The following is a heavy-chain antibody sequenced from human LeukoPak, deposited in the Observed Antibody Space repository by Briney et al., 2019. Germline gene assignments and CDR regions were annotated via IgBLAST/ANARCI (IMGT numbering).Heavy chain of an antibody. Sequence: GGSLRLSCAASGFTFSSFSMIWVRQAPGKGLEWVSSTSSSSAYTFYAEPGKGRFTISRDNAKNSLFLQMNSLRAEDTAMYYCAKGTKPVMTISDYWGQGILVTVSS. D-gene: IGHD1/OR15-1a*01. J-gene: IGHJ4*02. CDR3: AKGTKPVMTISDY. V-gene: IGHV3-21*04. CDR1: GFTFSSFS. CDR2: TSSSSAYT.